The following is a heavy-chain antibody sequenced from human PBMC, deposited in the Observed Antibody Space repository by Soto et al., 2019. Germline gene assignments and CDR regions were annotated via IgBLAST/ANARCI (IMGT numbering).Heavy chain of an antibody. Sequence: SETLSLTCTVSGGSISSYYWSWIRQPPGKGLEWIGYIYYSGSTNYNPSLKSRVTISVDTSKNQFSLKLSSVTAADTAVYYCAGTWDGSGSYYNWGQGTLVTVS. V-gene: IGHV4-59*01. J-gene: IGHJ4*02. CDR3: AGTWDGSGSYYN. D-gene: IGHD3-10*01. CDR1: GGSISSYY. CDR2: IYYSGST.